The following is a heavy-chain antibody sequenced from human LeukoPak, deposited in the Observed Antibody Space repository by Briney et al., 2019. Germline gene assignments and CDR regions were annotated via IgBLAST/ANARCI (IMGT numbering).Heavy chain of an antibody. V-gene: IGHV4-4*07. CDR2: IYTSGST. D-gene: IGHD1-26*01. CDR1: GGSISSYY. J-gene: IGHJ5*02. Sequence: SETLSLTCTVSGGSISSYYWSWIRQPAGKGLEWIGRIYTSGSTNYNPSLKSRVTMSVDKSKNQFSLKLSSVTAADTAVYYCARDRGGRVGAFDANWFDPWGQGTLVTVSS. CDR3: ARDRGGRVGAFDANWFDP.